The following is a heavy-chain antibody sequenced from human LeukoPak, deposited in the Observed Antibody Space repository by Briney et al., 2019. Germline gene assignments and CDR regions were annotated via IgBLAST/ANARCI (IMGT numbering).Heavy chain of an antibody. V-gene: IGHV3-21*01. CDR1: GFTFSTYT. D-gene: IGHD2-2*01. CDR3: ARGYQRPDY. J-gene: IGHJ4*02. Sequence: GGSLRLSCAASGFTFSTYTMNWVRQAPGKGLEWVSSISSSSSNIYYADSVKGRFTISRDNAMNSVYLQMNSLRVEDTAVYYCARGYQRPDYWGQGTLISVSS. CDR2: ISSSSSNI.